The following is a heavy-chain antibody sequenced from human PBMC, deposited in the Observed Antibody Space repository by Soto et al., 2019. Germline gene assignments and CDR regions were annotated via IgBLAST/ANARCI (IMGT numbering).Heavy chain of an antibody. CDR2: IIPILGIA. CDR1: GGTFSIYT. V-gene: IGHV1-69*04. D-gene: IGHD2-2*01. J-gene: IGHJ5*02. CDR3: ARDPGSSRPWWFDP. Sequence: SVKVSCTASGGTFSIYTISWVRQAPGQGLEWMGRIIPILGIANYAQKFQGRVTITADKSTSTAYMELSSLRSEDTAVYYCARDPGSSRPWWFDPWGQGTLVTVSS.